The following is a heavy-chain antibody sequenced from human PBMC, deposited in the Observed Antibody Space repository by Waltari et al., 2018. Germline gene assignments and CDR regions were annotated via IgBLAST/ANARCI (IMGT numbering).Heavy chain of an antibody. Sequence: QVQLVQSGAEVKKPGASVKVPCRVSGYSPTESDLHWVRQAPGKGLEWLGGFDPEYGEAVYAQEFQGRVTMTEDTSKDTAYMELSSLTYEDTAVYYCTRDRVGYCSGGTCYSRWFDPWGQGTLVTVSS. J-gene: IGHJ5*02. CDR3: TRDRVGYCSGGTCYSRWFDP. CDR1: GYSPTESD. D-gene: IGHD2-15*01. CDR2: FDPEYGEA. V-gene: IGHV1-24*01.